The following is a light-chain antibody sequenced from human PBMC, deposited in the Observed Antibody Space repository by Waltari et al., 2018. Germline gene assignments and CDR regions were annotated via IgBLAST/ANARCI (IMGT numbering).Light chain of an antibody. J-gene: IGKJ2*02. CDR3: QQYNTWPPST. CDR1: QSISNN. Sequence: EIVMTQSPAALSESPGERATLSCRASQSISNNLAWYQHKPGQPPRLLISGASTRATGVPARFSGSGSGTEFTLTISSLQSEDSAIYFCQQYNTWPPSTFGQGTKREIK. CDR2: GAS. V-gene: IGKV3-15*01.